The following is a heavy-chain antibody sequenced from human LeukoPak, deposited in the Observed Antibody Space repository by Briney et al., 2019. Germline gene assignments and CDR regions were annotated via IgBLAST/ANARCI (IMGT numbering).Heavy chain of an antibody. V-gene: IGHV1-18*01. D-gene: IGHD3-9*01. CDR3: ARYVIGMDYDILTGFSIQWDPPRE. J-gene: IGHJ4*02. CDR1: GYTFTSHG. Sequence: ASVKVSCKASGYTFTSHGISWVRQAPGQGLEWMGWISAYNGNTNYAQKLQGRVTMTTDTSTSTAYMELRSLRSDDTAVYYCARYVIGMDYDILTGFSIQWDPPREWGQGTLVTVSS. CDR2: ISAYNGNT.